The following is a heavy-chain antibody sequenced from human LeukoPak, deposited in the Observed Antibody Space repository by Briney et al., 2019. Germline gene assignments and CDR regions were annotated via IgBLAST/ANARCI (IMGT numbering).Heavy chain of an antibody. Sequence: GGSLRLSCVASEFNFFSYGMQWVRQAPGKGLVCVSRIFNDGSTTSYADSVKGRFTISRDNAKNTLYLQMNSLRAEDTAVYYCARELPREVTLDYWGQGTLVTVSP. CDR1: EFNFFSYG. V-gene: IGHV3-74*01. J-gene: IGHJ4*01. D-gene: IGHD2-21*02. CDR2: IFNDGSTT. CDR3: ARELPREVTLDY.